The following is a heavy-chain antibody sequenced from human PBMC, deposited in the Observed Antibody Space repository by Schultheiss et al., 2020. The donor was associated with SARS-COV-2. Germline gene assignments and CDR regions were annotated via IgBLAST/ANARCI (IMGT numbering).Heavy chain of an antibody. Sequence: GESLKISCAASGFTFSSYSMHWVRQAPGKGLEWVAVISYDGSNKYYADSVKGRFTMSRDNSKNTLCLQMNSLRAEDTAVYYCARRVATGWHFDLWGRGTLVTVSS. CDR3: ARRVATGWHFDL. D-gene: IGHD5-12*01. CDR2: ISYDGSNK. J-gene: IGHJ2*01. CDR1: GFTFSSYS. V-gene: IGHV3-30*14.